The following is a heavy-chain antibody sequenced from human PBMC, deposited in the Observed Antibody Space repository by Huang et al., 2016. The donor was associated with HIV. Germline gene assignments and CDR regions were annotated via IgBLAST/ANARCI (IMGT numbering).Heavy chain of an antibody. CDR2: GIPWYGAA. CDR3: AKVAAGQPFHFYYYMDA. D-gene: IGHD3-3*02. CDR1: GGTFKKYA. Sequence: QVNLVQSGAEVRKPGSSVKVSCKASGGTFKKYAISWVRQATGQGLEWMGAGIPWYGAAESAEEFQDMVTVTADGSTNTDYLELDRLTSEDTAVYYCAKVAAGQPFHFYYYMDAWGDGTTVIVSS. V-gene: IGHV1-69*13. J-gene: IGHJ6*03.